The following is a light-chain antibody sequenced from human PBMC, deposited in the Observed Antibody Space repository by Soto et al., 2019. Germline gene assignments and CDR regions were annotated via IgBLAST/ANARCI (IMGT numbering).Light chain of an antibody. V-gene: IGKV1-39*01. CDR1: QSISSY. CDR3: QQSYSTPRP. Sequence: DIQMTQSPSSLSPSVGDRVTITCRASQSISSYLNGYQKKPGKAPKLLIYAASSLQSGAPKRFSGSGSGTDFTLTISSLQPEYFATYYCQQSYSTPRPFGQGTKLEIK. CDR2: AAS. J-gene: IGKJ2*01.